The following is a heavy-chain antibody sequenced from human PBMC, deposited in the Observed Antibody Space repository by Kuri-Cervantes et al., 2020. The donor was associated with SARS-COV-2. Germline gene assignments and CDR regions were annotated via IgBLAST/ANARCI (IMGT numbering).Heavy chain of an antibody. Sequence: ASVKVSCKASGYTFTSYGFSWVRQAPGQGLEWMGWISAYNGNTNYAQKLQGRVTMTTDTSTSTAYMELRSLRSDDTAVYYCARDRGLVGATTFVFDYWGQGTLVTVSS. V-gene: IGHV1-18*01. CDR1: GYTFTSYG. D-gene: IGHD1-26*01. J-gene: IGHJ4*02. CDR3: ARDRGLVGATTFVFDY. CDR2: ISAYNGNT.